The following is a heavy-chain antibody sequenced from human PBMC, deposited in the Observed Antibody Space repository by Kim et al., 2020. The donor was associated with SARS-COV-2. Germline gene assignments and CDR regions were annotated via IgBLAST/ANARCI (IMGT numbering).Heavy chain of an antibody. CDR1: GFTFSSYG. D-gene: IGHD6-13*01. J-gene: IGHJ6*02. CDR2: ISYDGSNK. Sequence: GGSLRLSCAASGFTFSSYGMHWVRQAPGKGLEWVAVISYDGSNKYYADSVKGRFTISRDNSKNTLYLQMNSLRAEDTAVYYCAKVGGDEYSSSWYQIYYGMDVWGQGTTVTVAS. V-gene: IGHV3-30*18. CDR3: AKVGGDEYSSSWYQIYYGMDV.